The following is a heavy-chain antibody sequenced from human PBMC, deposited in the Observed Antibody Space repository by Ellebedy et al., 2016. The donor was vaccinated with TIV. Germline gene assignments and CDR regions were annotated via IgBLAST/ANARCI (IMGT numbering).Heavy chain of an antibody. D-gene: IGHD3-16*02. Sequence: PGGSLRLSCVASGFTSNNYAMSRVRQAPGNGLEWVSTISGDGQHTHYADSVRGRFTISRDYSKNTVYLQANSLRAEDTALYYCTTRFTEHFDYWGRGTQVTVSS. CDR1: GFTSNNYA. CDR2: ISGDGQHT. J-gene: IGHJ4*02. CDR3: TTRFTEHFDY. V-gene: IGHV3-23*01.